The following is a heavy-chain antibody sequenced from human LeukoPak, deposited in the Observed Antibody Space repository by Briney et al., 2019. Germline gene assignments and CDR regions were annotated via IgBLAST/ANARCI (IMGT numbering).Heavy chain of an antibody. CDR1: GFTFSSYA. D-gene: IGHD2-2*01. CDR2: ISYDGSNK. CDR3: ARSYCSSTSCYHNWFDP. V-gene: IGHV3-30-3*01. J-gene: IGHJ5*02. Sequence: GRSLRLSCAASGFTFSSYAMHWVRQAPGKGLKWVAVISYDGSNKYYADSVKSRFTISRDNSKNTLYLQMNSLRAEDTAVYYCARSYCSSTSCYHNWFDPWGQGTLVTVSS.